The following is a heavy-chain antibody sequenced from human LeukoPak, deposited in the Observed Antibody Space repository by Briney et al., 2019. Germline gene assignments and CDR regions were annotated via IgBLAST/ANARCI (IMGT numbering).Heavy chain of an antibody. CDR3: ALSRDSSGYHPSFDY. Sequence: PGRSLRLSCAASGFTFSSYAMHWVRQAPGKGLEWVAVISYDGSNKYYADSVKGQFTISRDNSKNTLYLQMNSLRAEDTAVYYCALSRDSSGYHPSFDYWGRGTLVTVPS. V-gene: IGHV3-30-3*01. D-gene: IGHD3-22*01. CDR2: ISYDGSNK. CDR1: GFTFSSYA. J-gene: IGHJ4*02.